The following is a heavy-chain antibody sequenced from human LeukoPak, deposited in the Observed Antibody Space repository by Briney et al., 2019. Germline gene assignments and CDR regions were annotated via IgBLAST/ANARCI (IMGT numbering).Heavy chain of an antibody. CDR3: ARDEYSSGRAPYYYFDY. Sequence: GGSLRLSCAASGFTFSSYAMHWVRQAPGKGLEYVSAISSNGGSTYYANSVKGRFTISRDSSKNTLYLQMNSLRPEDTAVYYCARDEYSSGRAPYYYFDYWGQGTLVTVSS. CDR2: ISSNGGST. J-gene: IGHJ4*02. V-gene: IGHV3-64*01. D-gene: IGHD6-19*01. CDR1: GFTFSSYA.